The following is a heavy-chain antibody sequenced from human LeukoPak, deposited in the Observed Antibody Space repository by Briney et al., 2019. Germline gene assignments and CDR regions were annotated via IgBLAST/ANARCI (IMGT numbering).Heavy chain of an antibody. CDR2: INHSGST. D-gene: IGHD3-10*01. CDR1: GGSFSGYY. V-gene: IGHV4-34*01. J-gene: IGHJ5*02. CDR3: ARAPTYYHDSGVGP. Sequence: SETLSLTCAVYGGSFSGYYWSWIRQPPGKGLEWIGEINHSGSTNYNPSLKSRVTISVDTSRNQFSLKLSSVTAADTAVYYCARAPTYYHDSGVGPWGQGTLVTVSS.